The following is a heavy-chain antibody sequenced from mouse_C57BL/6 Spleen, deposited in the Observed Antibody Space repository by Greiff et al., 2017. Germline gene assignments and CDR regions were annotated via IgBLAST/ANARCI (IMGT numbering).Heavy chain of an antibody. CDR3: ASDGSSRFDY. V-gene: IGHV1-54*01. Sequence: VQLQQSGAELVRPGTSVKVSCKASGYAFTNYLIEWVKQRPGQGLEWIGVINPGSGGTNYNEKFKGKATLTADKSSSTAYMQLSSLTSEDSAVYFCASDGSSRFDYWGQGTTRTVSS. D-gene: IGHD1-1*01. CDR1: GYAFTNYL. J-gene: IGHJ2*01. CDR2: INPGSGGT.